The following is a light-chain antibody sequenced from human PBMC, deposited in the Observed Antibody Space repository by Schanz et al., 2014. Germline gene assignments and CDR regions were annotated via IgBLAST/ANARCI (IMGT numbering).Light chain of an antibody. V-gene: IGLV2-14*01. CDR1: SSDVGGYNY. J-gene: IGLJ1*01. Sequence: QSALTQPASVSGSPGQSITISCTGTSSDVGGYNYVSWYQQHPGKAPKLMIYDVTNRPSGVSNRFSGSKSGSTASLTISGLQAEDEADYYCSSYTSSINYVFGTGTKLTVL. CDR2: DVT. CDR3: SSYTSSINYV.